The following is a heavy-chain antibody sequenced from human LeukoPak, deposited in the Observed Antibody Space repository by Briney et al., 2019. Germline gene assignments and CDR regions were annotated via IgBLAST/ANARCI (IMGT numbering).Heavy chain of an antibody. D-gene: IGHD3-16*02. J-gene: IGHJ4*02. CDR1: GFTFSNYA. Sequence: GGSLRLSCAATGFTFSNYAMHWVRQAPGKGLEWVSYISSSSSTIYYADSVKGRFTISRDNAKNSLYLQMNSLRAEDTAVYYCARDAYVWGSYRYDYWGQGTLVTVAS. CDR2: ISSSSSTI. CDR3: ARDAYVWGSYRYDY. V-gene: IGHV3-48*01.